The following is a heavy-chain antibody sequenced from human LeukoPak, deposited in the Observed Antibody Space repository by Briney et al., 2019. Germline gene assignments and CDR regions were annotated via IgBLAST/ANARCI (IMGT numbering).Heavy chain of an antibody. D-gene: IGHD3-9*01. Sequence: GGSLRLSCAASGFTFSSYAMSWVRQAPGKGLEWVTAISGSGGSTYYADSVKGRFTISRDNSKNTLYLQMNSLRAEDTAVYYCAKAAYYDILTALCDYWGQGTLVTVSS. CDR2: ISGSGGST. V-gene: IGHV3-23*01. CDR1: GFTFSSYA. J-gene: IGHJ4*02. CDR3: AKAAYYDILTALCDY.